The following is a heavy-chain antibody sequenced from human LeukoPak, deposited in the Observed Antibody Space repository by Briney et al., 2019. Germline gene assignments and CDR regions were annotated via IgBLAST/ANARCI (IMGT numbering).Heavy chain of an antibody. D-gene: IGHD3-3*01. V-gene: IGHV4-38-2*02. CDR1: GYSISSGYY. CDR2: IYHSGST. CDR3: ARGDYDFWSGYYTVPWFDP. J-gene: IGHJ5*02. Sequence: SETLSLTCTVSGYSISSGYYWGWIRQPPGKGLEWIGSIYHSGSTYYNPSLKSRVTISVDTSKNQFSLKLSSVTAADTAVYYCARGDYDFWSGYYTVPWFDPWGQGTLVTVSS.